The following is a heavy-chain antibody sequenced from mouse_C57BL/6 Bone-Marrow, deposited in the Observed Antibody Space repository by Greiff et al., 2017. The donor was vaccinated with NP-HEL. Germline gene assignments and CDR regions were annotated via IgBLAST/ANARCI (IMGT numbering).Heavy chain of an antibody. CDR3: ARYDGYSLFDY. CDR2: IDPSDSYT. CDR1: GYTFTSYW. J-gene: IGHJ2*01. D-gene: IGHD2-3*01. V-gene: IGHV1-69*01. Sequence: QVQLQQPGAELVMPGASVKLSCKASGYTFTSYWMHWVKQRPGQGLEWIGEIDPSDSYTNYNQKFKGKSTLTVDKSSSTAYMQLSSLTSEDSAVYYCARYDGYSLFDYWGQGTTLTVSS.